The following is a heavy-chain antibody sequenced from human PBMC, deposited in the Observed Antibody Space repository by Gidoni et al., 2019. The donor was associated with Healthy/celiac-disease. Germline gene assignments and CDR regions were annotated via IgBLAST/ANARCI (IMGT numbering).Heavy chain of an antibody. CDR1: GLTFGDYY. CDR2: ISSSSSYT. D-gene: IGHD3-10*01. Sequence: QVQLVESGGGLVKPGGSLRLSCAASGLTFGDYYLGWIRQAPGKGLGWVSYISSSSSYTNYADSVKGRFTISRDNAKNSLYLQMNSLRAEDTAVYYCARDSGLLWFGELLSYYGMDVWGQGTTVTVSS. V-gene: IGHV3-11*05. CDR3: ARDSGLLWFGELLSYYGMDV. J-gene: IGHJ6*02.